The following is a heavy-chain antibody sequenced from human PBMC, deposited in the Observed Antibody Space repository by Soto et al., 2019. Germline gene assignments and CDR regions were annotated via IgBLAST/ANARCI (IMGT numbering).Heavy chain of an antibody. CDR1: GFTFSSYW. Sequence: EVQLVESGGGLVQPGGSLRLSCAASGFTFSSYWMSWVRQAPGKGLEWVANIKQDGSEKYYVDSVKGRFTISRDNAKNSLYLQMNSLRAEDTAVHYCARGGVYYYYGMDVWGQGTTVTVSS. D-gene: IGHD3-16*01. CDR3: ARGGVYYYYGMDV. CDR2: IKQDGSEK. V-gene: IGHV3-7*01. J-gene: IGHJ6*02.